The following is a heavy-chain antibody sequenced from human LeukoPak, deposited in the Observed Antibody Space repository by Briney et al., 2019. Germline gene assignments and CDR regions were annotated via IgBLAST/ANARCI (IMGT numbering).Heavy chain of an antibody. V-gene: IGHV1-2*02. CDR3: ARDQTSGYYYMYYFDY. D-gene: IGHD3-22*01. CDR2: INPNSGGT. CDR1: GYTFTGYY. Sequence: ASVKVSCKASGYTFTGYYMHWVRQAPGQGLEWMGWINPNSGGTNYAQKFQGRVTMTRDTSISTAYMELSRLRSDDTAVYYCARDQTSGYYYMYYFDYWGQGTLVTVSS. J-gene: IGHJ4*02.